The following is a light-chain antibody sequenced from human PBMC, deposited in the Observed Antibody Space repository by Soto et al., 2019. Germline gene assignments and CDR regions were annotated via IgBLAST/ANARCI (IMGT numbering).Light chain of an antibody. CDR2: EVN. V-gene: IGLV2-14*03. Sequence: QSVLTQPASVSGSPGQSITVSCTGTSADIGLYNYVSWYQQYPGKAPKLIIYEVNNRPSGVSGRFSGSKSDTTAYLTISGLQAEDEADYYCSSYSDSDTKVFGTGTKV. CDR1: SADIGLYNY. J-gene: IGLJ1*01. CDR3: SSYSDSDTKV.